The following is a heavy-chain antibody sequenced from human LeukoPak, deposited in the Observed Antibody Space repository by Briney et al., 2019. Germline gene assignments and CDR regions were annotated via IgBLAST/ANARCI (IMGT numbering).Heavy chain of an antibody. CDR2: IHPSGML. CDR1: GASFNSDDQY. D-gene: IGHD3-22*01. Sequence: MPSETLSLTCTVPGASFNSDDQYWNWIRQSPWNGLEWIVSIHPSGMLYNNPSLESRVTMSRDTSKNQFSLSLNSVTAADTAVYFCSRGLDSRKLGYWGQGILVTVSS. J-gene: IGHJ4*02. CDR3: SRGLDSRKLGY. V-gene: IGHV4-31*03.